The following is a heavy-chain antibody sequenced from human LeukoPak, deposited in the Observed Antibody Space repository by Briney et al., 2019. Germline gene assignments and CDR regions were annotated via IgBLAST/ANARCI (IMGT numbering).Heavy chain of an antibody. CDR3: ARGFFRGSYSGY. J-gene: IGHJ4*02. D-gene: IGHD1-26*01. V-gene: IGHV1-8*03. Sequence: GASVKVSCKASGYTFTSYDINWVRQATGQGLEWMGWMNPNSGNTGYAQKFQGRVTITADKSTSTAYMELSSLRSEDTAVYYCARGFFRGSYSGYWGQGTLVTVSS. CDR2: MNPNSGNT. CDR1: GYTFTSYD.